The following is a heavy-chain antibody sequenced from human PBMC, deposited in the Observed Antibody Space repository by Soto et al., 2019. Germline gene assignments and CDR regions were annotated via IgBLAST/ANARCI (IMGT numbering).Heavy chain of an antibody. Sequence: EVQLVESGGGLVQPGGSLRLSCAASGFTFSDHYMDWVRQAPGRGLGWLCRIRDKDNSYTMDYAASVKGRFTISREDSKNSLYLQMNSLKTEDTAVYYCARVKLRVFPFKAFYFWCPGTMVTVSS. CDR2: IRDKDNSYTM. J-gene: IGHJ3*01. V-gene: IGHV3-72*01. CDR3: ARVKLRVFPFKAFYF. CDR1: GFTFSDHY. D-gene: IGHD2-8*01.